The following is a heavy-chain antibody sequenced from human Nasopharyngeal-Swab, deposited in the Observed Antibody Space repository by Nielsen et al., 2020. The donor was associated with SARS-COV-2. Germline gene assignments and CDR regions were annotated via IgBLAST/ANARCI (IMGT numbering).Heavy chain of an antibody. CDR3: ASRTGYCSGGSCYSDAFDI. D-gene: IGHD2-15*01. CDR2: ISYDGGDR. J-gene: IGHJ3*02. V-gene: IGHV3-30*03. Sequence: WIRQPPGKGLEWVAAISYDGGDRYYADFVKGRFTISRDNSKNTLYLQMNSLRAEDTAVYYCASRTGYCSGGSCYSDAFDIWGQGTMVTVSS.